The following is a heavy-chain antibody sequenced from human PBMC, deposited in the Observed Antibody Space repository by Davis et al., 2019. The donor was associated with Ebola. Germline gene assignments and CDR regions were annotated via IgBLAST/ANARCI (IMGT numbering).Heavy chain of an antibody. V-gene: IGHV3-7*01. CDR2: IKQEGSEK. Sequence: GESLKISCAASGFTFSSYWMSWVGQAPGKGLEWVANIKQEGSEKYYVDSVKGRFPISRDNSGNTLYLHMNALTAEDTALYYCAKLRSHDYTDSSDDFYLDLWGRGTLVTVSS. D-gene: IGHD3-16*01. CDR3: AKLRSHDYTDSSDDFYLDL. CDR1: GFTFSSYW. J-gene: IGHJ2*01.